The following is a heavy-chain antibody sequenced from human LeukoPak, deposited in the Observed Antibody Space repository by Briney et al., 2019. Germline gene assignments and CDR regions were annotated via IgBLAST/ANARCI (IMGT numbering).Heavy chain of an antibody. D-gene: IGHD5-18*01. J-gene: IGHJ5*02. CDR2: ISGNGDNT. Sequence: GGSLRLSCAASGFTFGTYAMNWVRQAPGKGLEWVSGISGNGDNTYYTDSVKGRFTISRDNSKNTLYLQMNSLRAEDTAVYYCARGYTYGSAWGQGTLVTVSS. CDR3: ARGYTYGSA. CDR1: GFTFGTYA. V-gene: IGHV3-23*01.